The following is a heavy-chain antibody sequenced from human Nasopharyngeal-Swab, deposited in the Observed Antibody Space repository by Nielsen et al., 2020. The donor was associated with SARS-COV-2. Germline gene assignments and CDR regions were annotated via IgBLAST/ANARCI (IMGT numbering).Heavy chain of an antibody. J-gene: IGHJ4*02. CDR1: GFTFSDYY. V-gene: IGHV3-11*04. D-gene: IGHD2-2*01. CDR2: ISSSGSYI. Sequence: GGSLRLSCAASGFTFSDYYMSWIRQAPGKGLEWVSYISSSGSYIYYADSVKGRFTISRDNAKNSLYLQMNSLRAEDTAVYYCARGKAGYCSSTSCYLYFDYWGQGTLVTVSS. CDR3: ARGKAGYCSSTSCYLYFDY.